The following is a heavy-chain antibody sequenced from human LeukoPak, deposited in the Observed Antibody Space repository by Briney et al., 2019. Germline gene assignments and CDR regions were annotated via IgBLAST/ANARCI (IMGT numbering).Heavy chain of an antibody. Sequence: SETLSLTCTVSGGSISSYYWNWIRQPQGAGLEWIGYCHYSGSTNYNPSLKSRVSISVDTSKNQFSLHLRFVTAADTALYYCARTPGITVAGRFFDYRGQGIQVTVSS. J-gene: IGHJ4*02. CDR3: ARTPGITVAGRFFDY. D-gene: IGHD6-19*01. V-gene: IGHV4-59*12. CDR2: CHYSGST. CDR1: GGSISSYY.